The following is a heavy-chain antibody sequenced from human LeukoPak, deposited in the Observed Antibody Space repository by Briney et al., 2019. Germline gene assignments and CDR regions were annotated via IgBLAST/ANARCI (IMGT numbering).Heavy chain of an antibody. Sequence: GRSLRLSCAASGFTFSSYGMHWVRQAPGKGLEWVSYISSSSTIYYADSVKGRFTISRDNAKNSLYLQMNSLRAEDTAVYYCARKDLDPWGQGTLVTVSS. CDR3: ARKDLDP. D-gene: IGHD2-15*01. CDR1: GFTFSSYG. CDR2: ISSSSTI. J-gene: IGHJ5*02. V-gene: IGHV3-48*04.